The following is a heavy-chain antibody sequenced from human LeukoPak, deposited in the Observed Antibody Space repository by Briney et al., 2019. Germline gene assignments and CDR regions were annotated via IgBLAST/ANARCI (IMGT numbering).Heavy chain of an antibody. CDR2: INHSRST. J-gene: IGHJ3*02. Sequence: SETLSLTCAASGGTISSSNWWSCVRQPPGKGLGWTGEINHSRSTYYNPSLKSRVTISVDKSKNQLYLKMSSVTDADTAVYYCAGGGVYLRGGAEAFDIWGQGTMVTVSS. V-gene: IGHV4-4*02. CDR1: GGTISSSNW. D-gene: IGHD3-10*01. CDR3: AGGGVYLRGGAEAFDI.